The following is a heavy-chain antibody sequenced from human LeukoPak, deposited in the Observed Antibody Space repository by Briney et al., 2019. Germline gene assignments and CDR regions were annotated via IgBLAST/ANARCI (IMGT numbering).Heavy chain of an antibody. D-gene: IGHD6-13*01. CDR1: GYTFINYD. J-gene: IGHJ4*02. CDR2: MNPVSGNA. CDR3: ARAPMGAAALY. V-gene: IGHV1-8*02. Sequence: GASVKVSCKASGYTFINYDINWVRQAPGQGLEWMGWMNPVSGNAGSAQKFQGRVTLTRDTSISTAYMELSSLSSDDTAFYYCARAPMGAAALYWGQGTLVTVSS.